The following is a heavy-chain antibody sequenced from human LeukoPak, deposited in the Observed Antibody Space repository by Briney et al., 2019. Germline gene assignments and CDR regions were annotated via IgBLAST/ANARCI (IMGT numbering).Heavy chain of an antibody. CDR2: ISSSGSTI. D-gene: IGHD3-3*01. CDR1: GFTFSDYY. V-gene: IGHV3-11*04. CDR3: ARVTNYDFWSGYNFDY. Sequence: GGSLRLSCAASGFTFSDYYMSWIRQAPGKGLEWVSYISSSGSTIYYADSVKGRFTISRDNAKNSLYLQMNSLRAEDMAVYYCARVTNYDFWSGYNFDYWGQGTLVTVSS. J-gene: IGHJ4*02.